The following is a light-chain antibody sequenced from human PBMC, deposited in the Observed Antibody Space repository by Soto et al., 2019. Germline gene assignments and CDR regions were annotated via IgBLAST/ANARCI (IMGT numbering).Light chain of an antibody. V-gene: IGKV1-33*01. CDR1: QDISKY. CDR2: DAS. CDR3: QQYDNVPYT. Sequence: DIQMTQSPSSLSASVGDRVTITCQASQDISKYLNWYQKRPGKAPKLLIYDASNLETGVPSRFSGSGSGTDFSFTISSLQPEDIATYYCQQYDNVPYTFGQGTKLEIK. J-gene: IGKJ2*01.